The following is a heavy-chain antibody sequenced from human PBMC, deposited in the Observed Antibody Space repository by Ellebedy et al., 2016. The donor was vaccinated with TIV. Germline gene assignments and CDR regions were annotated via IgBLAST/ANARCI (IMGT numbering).Heavy chain of an antibody. J-gene: IGHJ6*02. CDR1: GGTFSSYA. D-gene: IGHD7-27*01. Sequence: SVKVSXXASGGTFSSYAISWVRQAPGQGLEWMGGIIPIFGTANYAQKFQGRVTITADESTSTAYMELSSLRSEDTAVYYCARDPGIPGFGMDVWGQGTTVTVSS. CDR3: ARDPGIPGFGMDV. V-gene: IGHV1-69*13. CDR2: IIPIFGTA.